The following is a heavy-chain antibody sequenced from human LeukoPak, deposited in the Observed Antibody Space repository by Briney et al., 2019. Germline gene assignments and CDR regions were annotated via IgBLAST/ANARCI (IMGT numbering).Heavy chain of an antibody. Sequence: PGGSLRLSCAASGFTFSSYGMHWVRQAPGKGLEWVAFIRFDGRNIYYADSVKGRFTISRDNSKNTLYLQMNSLRGEDTAVYYCTKAVGYSSSSLGYWGQGTLVTVSS. CDR2: IRFDGRNI. CDR1: GFTFSSYG. CDR3: TKAVGYSSSSLGY. J-gene: IGHJ4*02. V-gene: IGHV3-30*02. D-gene: IGHD6-6*01.